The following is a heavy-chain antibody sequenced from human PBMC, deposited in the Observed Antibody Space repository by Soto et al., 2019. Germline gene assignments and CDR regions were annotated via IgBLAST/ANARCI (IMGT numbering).Heavy chain of an antibody. D-gene: IGHD2-2*03. CDR1: GYIFTSYG. Sequence: PGESLKICFKGVGYIFTSYGIGWVLQMPGKGLEWMGIIHPGYSDIRYSPSFEGLVTISADTSLDTAYLQWSSLKASETAMYYCVRQTNGSNNPDYWGKGTPVHVSP. CDR2: IHPGYSDI. CDR3: VRQTNGSNNPDY. V-gene: IGHV5-51*01. J-gene: IGHJ4*02.